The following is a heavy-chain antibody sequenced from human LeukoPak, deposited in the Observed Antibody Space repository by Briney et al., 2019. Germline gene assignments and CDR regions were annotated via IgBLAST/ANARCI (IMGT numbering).Heavy chain of an antibody. CDR3: ARVAYYDSSGYYYVSYFDY. D-gene: IGHD3-22*01. CDR2: ISAYNGNT. V-gene: IGHV1-18*01. CDR1: GGTFSSYA. J-gene: IGHJ4*02. Sequence: ASVKVSCKASGGTFSSYAISWVRQAPGQGLEWMGWISAYNGNTNYAQKLQGRVTMTTDTSTSTAYMELRSLRSDDTAVYYCARVAYYDSSGYYYVSYFDYWGQGTLVTVSS.